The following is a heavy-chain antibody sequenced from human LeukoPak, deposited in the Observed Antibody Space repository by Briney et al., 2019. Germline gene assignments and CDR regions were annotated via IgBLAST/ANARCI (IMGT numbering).Heavy chain of an antibody. J-gene: IGHJ4*02. CDR3: ARTNIGYSYAPY. Sequence: GGSLRLSCAASGFTFSSYSMNWVRQAPGKGLEWVSSISSSSSYIYYADSVKGRFTISRDNAKNTLYLQMNSLRAEDTAVYYCARTNIGYSYAPYWGQGTLVTVSS. CDR2: ISSSSSYI. CDR1: GFTFSSYS. D-gene: IGHD5-18*01. V-gene: IGHV3-21*01.